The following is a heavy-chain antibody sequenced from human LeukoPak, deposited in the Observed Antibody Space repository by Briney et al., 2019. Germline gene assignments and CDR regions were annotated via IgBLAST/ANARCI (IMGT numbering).Heavy chain of an antibody. J-gene: IGHJ4*02. CDR1: GDIVSSTIAA. V-gene: IGHV6-1*01. Sequence: SQTLSLTCAISGDIVSSTIAAWNWIRQSPSRGLEWLGRTYYRSKWYNDYAVSVKSRVTINPDTSKNQFSLKLNSVTAADTAVYYCARAQYSSGWYTSRGPFDYWGQGTLVTVSS. D-gene: IGHD6-19*01. CDR3: ARAQYSSGWYTSRGPFDY. CDR2: TYYRSKWYN.